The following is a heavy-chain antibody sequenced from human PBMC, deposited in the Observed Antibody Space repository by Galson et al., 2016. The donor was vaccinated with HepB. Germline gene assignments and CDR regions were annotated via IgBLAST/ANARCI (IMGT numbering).Heavy chain of an antibody. CDR1: GLSFSTFS. D-gene: IGHD6-19*01. CDR2: ISSNGDFI. V-gene: IGHV3-21*01. CDR3: ARDRRGSGWYNDS. J-gene: IGHJ4*02. Sequence: SVRLSCAASGLSFSTFSMNWVRQAPGQGLEWLSSISSNGDFINYADSVKGRFTISRDNAKNSLYLQMNSLRVDDTAVYYCARDRRGSGWYNDSWGQGILVTVSS.